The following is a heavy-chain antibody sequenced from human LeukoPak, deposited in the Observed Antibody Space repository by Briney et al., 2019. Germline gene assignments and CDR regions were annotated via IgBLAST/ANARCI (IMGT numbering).Heavy chain of an antibody. CDR2: IYYSGST. V-gene: IGHV4-59*08. CDR1: GGSISSYY. J-gene: IGHJ4*02. Sequence: SETLSLTCTVSGGSISSYYWSWIRQPPGKGLEWIGYIYYSGSTNYNPSLKSRVTISVDTSKNQFSLKLSSVTAADTAVYHCASLSGWFGELSYFDYWGQGTLVTVSS. CDR3: ASLSGWFGELSYFDY. D-gene: IGHD3-10*01.